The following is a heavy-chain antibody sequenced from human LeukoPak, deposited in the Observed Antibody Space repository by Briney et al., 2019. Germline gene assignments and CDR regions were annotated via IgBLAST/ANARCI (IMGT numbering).Heavy chain of an antibody. V-gene: IGHV3-11*06. Sequence: GGSLRLSCAASGXTFSDYYMSWIRQAPGKGLEWVLYISSSSSYTNYADSVKVRFTISRDNAKNSLYLQMNSLRAEDTAVYYCAAGVTYYYDSSGPTPGSTFDIWGQGTMVTVSS. D-gene: IGHD3-22*01. J-gene: IGHJ3*02. CDR2: ISSSSSYT. CDR1: GXTFSDYY. CDR3: AAGVTYYYDSSGPTPGSTFDI.